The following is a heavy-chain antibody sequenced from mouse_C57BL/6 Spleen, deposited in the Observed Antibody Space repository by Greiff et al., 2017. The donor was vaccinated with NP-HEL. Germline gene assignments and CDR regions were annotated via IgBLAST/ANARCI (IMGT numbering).Heavy chain of an antibody. J-gene: IGHJ1*03. D-gene: IGHD3-2*02. V-gene: IGHV1-53*01. CDR1: GYTFTSYW. CDR3: ARKEDSSGPYWYFDV. Sequence: QVQLQQSGTELVKPGASVKLSCKASGYTFTSYWMHWVKQRPGQGLEWIGNINPSNGGTTYNEKFKSKATLTVDKSSSTAYMQLSSLTSEDSAVYYCARKEDSSGPYWYFDVWGTGTTVTVSS. CDR2: INPSNGGT.